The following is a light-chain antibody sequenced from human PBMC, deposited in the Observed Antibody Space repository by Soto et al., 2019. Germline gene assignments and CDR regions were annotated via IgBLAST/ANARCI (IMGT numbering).Light chain of an antibody. CDR2: TSS. CDR1: QSISTS. CDR3: QQGYSRPRT. Sequence: DIQMTQSPATRSASVGDRVTITCRASQSISTSLNWYQQKPGKAPNLLIFTSSNLESGVPSRFSGSGSGTDFTLTISSLQPEDFATYFCQQGYSRPRTFGQGTKVDIK. J-gene: IGKJ1*01. V-gene: IGKV1-39*01.